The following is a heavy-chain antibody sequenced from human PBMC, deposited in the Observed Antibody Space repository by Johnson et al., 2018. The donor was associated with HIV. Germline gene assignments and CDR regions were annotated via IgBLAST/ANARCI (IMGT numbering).Heavy chain of an antibody. CDR1: GFTFSDYY. J-gene: IGHJ3*02. CDR2: ISSSGSTI. V-gene: IGHV3-11*04. Sequence: QVQLVESGGGVVQPGRSLRLSCAASGFTFSDYYMSWIRQAPGKGLEWVSYISSSGSTIYYADSVKGRFTISRDNSKNTLYLQMNSLRAEDTAVYYCAKWGSMRATSAVDIWGQGTMVTVSS. D-gene: IGHD1-26*01. CDR3: AKWGSMRATSAVDI.